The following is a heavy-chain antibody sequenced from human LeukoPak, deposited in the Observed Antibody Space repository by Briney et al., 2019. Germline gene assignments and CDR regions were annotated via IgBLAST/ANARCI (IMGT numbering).Heavy chain of an antibody. D-gene: IGHD5-18*01. CDR2: ISTGGTT. J-gene: IGHJ4*02. V-gene: IGHV3-53*01. CDR3: AKFLEGYNYGFDY. Sequence: TGGSLRLSGAASGFTVSTNCMSWVRQVSGEGLEFVSLISTGGTTDYADSVKGRFTISRDNSNNTLYLQMNSLRAEDTAVYYCAKFLEGYNYGFDYWGQGTLVTVSS. CDR1: GFTVSTNC.